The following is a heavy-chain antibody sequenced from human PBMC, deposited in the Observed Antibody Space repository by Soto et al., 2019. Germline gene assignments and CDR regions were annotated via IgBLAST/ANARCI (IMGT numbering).Heavy chain of an antibody. CDR2: ISAYNGNT. Sequence: ASVKVSCKASGYTFTSYDINWVRQATGQRLEWMGWISAYNGNTNYAQKLQGRVTMTTDTSTSTAYMELRSLRSDDTAVYYCARVDCSGGSCYWVGAFDIWGQGTMVTVSS. D-gene: IGHD2-15*01. CDR3: ARVDCSGGSCYWVGAFDI. J-gene: IGHJ3*02. CDR1: GYTFTSYD. V-gene: IGHV1-18*01.